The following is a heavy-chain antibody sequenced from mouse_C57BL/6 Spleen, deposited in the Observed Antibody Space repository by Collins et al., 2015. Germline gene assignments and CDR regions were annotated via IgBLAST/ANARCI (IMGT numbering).Heavy chain of an antibody. CDR2: ISYSGST. J-gene: IGHJ4*01. CDR3: ARGGRRAMDY. Sequence: DVQLQESGPGVVKPSQSLSLTCTVTGYSITSGYDWHWIRHFPGNKLEWMGYISYSGSTNYNPSLKSRISITHDTSKNHFFLKLNSVTTEDTATYYCARGGRRAMDYWGQGTSVTVSS. D-gene: IGHD1-1*01. CDR1: GYSITSGYD. V-gene: IGHV3-1*01.